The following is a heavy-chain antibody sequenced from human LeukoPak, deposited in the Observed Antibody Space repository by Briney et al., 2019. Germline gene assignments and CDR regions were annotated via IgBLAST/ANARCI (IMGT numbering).Heavy chain of an antibody. J-gene: IGHJ2*01. CDR1: GGSIDY. D-gene: IGHD3-10*01. CDR2: IYNHGRT. V-gene: IGHV4-59*01. Sequence: SETLSLTCIVSGGSIDYYNWILQPPGKGLEWIGVIYNHGRTEYNPSLKSRVTISLDTSNSQFSLKLHSVTPADTAVYFCARGLAGRSSGAIYFALWGRGTLVTVSS. CDR3: ARGLAGRSSGAIYFAL.